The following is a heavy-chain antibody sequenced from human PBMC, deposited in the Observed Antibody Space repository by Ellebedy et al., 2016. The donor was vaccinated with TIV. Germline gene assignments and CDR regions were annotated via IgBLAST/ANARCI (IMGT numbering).Heavy chain of an antibody. CDR3: ARGSPRFGLLPCWYLDL. CDR2: INHSGST. D-gene: IGHD2-21*02. V-gene: IGHV4-34*01. Sequence: MPSETLSLTCAVYGGSFSGYYWSWIRQPPGKGLEWIGEINHSGSTNYNPSLKSRVTISVDTSKNQFSLKLSSVTAADTAVYYCARGSPRFGLLPCWYLDLWGRGTLVTVSS. J-gene: IGHJ2*01. CDR1: GGSFSGYY.